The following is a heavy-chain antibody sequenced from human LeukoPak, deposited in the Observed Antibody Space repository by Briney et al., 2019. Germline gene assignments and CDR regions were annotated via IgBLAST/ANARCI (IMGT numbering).Heavy chain of an antibody. Sequence: TSETLSLTCAVYGGSFSGYYWSWIRQPPGKGLEWIGEINHSGSTNYNPSLKSRVTISVDTSKNQFSLKLSSVTAADTAVYYCARDRGILTGYYDYWGQGTLVTVSS. D-gene: IGHD3-9*01. CDR1: GGSFSGYY. CDR3: ARDRGILTGYYDY. CDR2: INHSGST. V-gene: IGHV4-34*01. J-gene: IGHJ4*02.